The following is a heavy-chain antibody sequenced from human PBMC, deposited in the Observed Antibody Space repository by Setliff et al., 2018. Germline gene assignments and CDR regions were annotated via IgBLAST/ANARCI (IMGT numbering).Heavy chain of an antibody. D-gene: IGHD6-19*01. CDR2: IYYSGST. CDR1: GGSISSSSYY. Sequence: PSETLSLTCTVSGGSISSSSYYWGWIRQPPGKGLEWIGSIYYSGSTYYNPSLKSRVTISVDTSKNQFSLKLSSVTAADTAVYYCARVSQYSSGWYYYYYGMDVWG. CDR3: ARVSQYSSGWYYYYYGMDV. J-gene: IGHJ6*01. V-gene: IGHV4-39*07.